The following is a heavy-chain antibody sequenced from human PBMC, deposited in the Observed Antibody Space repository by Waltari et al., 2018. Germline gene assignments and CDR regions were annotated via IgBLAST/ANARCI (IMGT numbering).Heavy chain of an antibody. V-gene: IGHV4-39*07. J-gene: IGHJ3*02. D-gene: IGHD6-13*01. CDR2: IYYSGST. Sequence: QVQLVESGGGVVQPGRSLRLSCAASGFTFSSYGMHWVRQAPGKGLEWIGSIYYSGSTYYNPSLKSRVTISVDTSKNQFSLKLSSVTAADTAVYYCARDGALIAAAEDAFDIWGQGTMVTVSS. CDR3: ARDGALIAAAEDAFDI. CDR1: GFTFSSYG.